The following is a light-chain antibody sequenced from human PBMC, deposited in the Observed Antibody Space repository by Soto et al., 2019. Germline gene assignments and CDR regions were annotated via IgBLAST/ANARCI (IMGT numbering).Light chain of an antibody. J-gene: IGLJ2*01. V-gene: IGLV2-23*01. CDR1: SSDVGSYNL. Sequence: QSALTQPASVSGSPGQSITISCTGTSSDVGSYNLVSWYQQHPGKAPKLMIYEGSKRPSGVSNRFSGSKSGNTASLTISRLQAEDEADYYCCSSAGRSGVVFGGGTKVTVL. CDR2: EGS. CDR3: CSSAGRSGVV.